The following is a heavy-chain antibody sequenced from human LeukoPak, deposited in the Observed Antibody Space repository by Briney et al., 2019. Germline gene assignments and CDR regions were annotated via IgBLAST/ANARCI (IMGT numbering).Heavy chain of an antibody. D-gene: IGHD6-19*01. CDR2: IWYDGSNK. CDR3: ATLRSDSSGWYYFDY. Sequence: PGGSLRLSCAASGFRFRSYGMHWVRQAPGKGLEWVALIWYDGSNKYYADSVKGRFTISRDNSKSTLYLQMNSLRAEDTALYYCATLRSDSSGWYYFDYWGQGTLVTVSS. V-gene: IGHV3-33*01. J-gene: IGHJ4*02. CDR1: GFRFRSYG.